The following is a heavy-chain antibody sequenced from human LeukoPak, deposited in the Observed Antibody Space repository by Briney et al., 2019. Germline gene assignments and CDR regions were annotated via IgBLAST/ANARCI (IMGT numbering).Heavy chain of an antibody. V-gene: IGHV6-1*01. Sequence: SQTLSLTCAISGDSVSSNSAAWNWIRQSPSRGLEWLGRTYYRSKWYNDYAVSVKSRVTINPDTSKNQFSLQLYSVTPEDTAVYYCARGSGSHTSWCFDYWGQGTLVTVSS. CDR1: GDSVSSNSAA. CDR3: ARGSGSHTSWCFDY. CDR2: TYYRSKWYN. D-gene: IGHD6-13*01. J-gene: IGHJ4*02.